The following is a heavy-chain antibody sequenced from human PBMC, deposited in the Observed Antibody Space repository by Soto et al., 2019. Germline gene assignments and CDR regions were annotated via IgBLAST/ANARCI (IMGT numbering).Heavy chain of an antibody. CDR3: ARVKLAGRGVFDD. Sequence: PSETLSLTCAVSGYSISLGYYWGWIRQPPGKGLEWIGSIYHSGNTYYNPSLKSRVSISLDTSKNHFSLELTSVTAADTAVYYCARVKLAGRGVFDDWGLGTLVTVSS. D-gene: IGHD3-3*02. CDR1: GYSISLGYY. V-gene: IGHV4-38-2*01. J-gene: IGHJ4*02. CDR2: IYHSGNT.